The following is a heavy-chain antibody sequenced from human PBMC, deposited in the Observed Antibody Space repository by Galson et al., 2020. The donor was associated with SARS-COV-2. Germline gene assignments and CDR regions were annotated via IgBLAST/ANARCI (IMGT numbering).Heavy chain of an antibody. CDR1: GFSLSTSGMC. Sequence: SGPTLVKPTQTLTLTCTFSGFSLSTSGMCVSWIRQPPGKALEWLALIDWDDDKYYSTSLKTRLTISKDTSKNQVVLTMTNMDPVDTATYYCARIPYDILTGYYMGLDYWGQGTLVTVSS. V-gene: IGHV2-70*01. J-gene: IGHJ4*02. CDR2: IDWDDDK. D-gene: IGHD3-9*01. CDR3: ARIPYDILTGYYMGLDY.